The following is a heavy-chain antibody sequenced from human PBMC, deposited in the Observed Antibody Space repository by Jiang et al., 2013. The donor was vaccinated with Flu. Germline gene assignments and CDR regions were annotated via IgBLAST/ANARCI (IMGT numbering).Heavy chain of an antibody. V-gene: IGHV3-30*04. CDR1: GFTFSSYA. CDR2: ISYDGSNK. J-gene: IGHJ6*02. CDR3: ARDLAAADYYYYGMDV. Sequence: VQLVESGGGVVQPGRSLRLSCAASGFTFSSYAMHWVRQAPGKGLEWVAVISYDGSNKYYADSVKGRFTISRDNSKNTLYLQMNSLRAEDTAVYYCARDLAAADYYYYGMDVWGQG. D-gene: IGHD6-13*01.